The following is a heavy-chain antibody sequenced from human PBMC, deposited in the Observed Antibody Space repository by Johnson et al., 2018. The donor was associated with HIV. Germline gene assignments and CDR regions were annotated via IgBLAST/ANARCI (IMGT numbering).Heavy chain of an antibody. CDR1: GFTFADYG. CDR3: ANDDNLGVWYSDAFDV. V-gene: IGHV3-30*02. J-gene: IGHJ3*01. CDR2: LAHDESIT. D-gene: IGHD6-19*01. Sequence: QVQLVESGGGLVQPGGSLRLSCAASGFTFADYGMHWVRQPPGKGLEWVAFLAHDESITHYADSVKGRFTMSRDNSKNTLYLHMKSLRPEDTSIYYCANDDNLGVWYSDAFDVWGQGTVVTVSS.